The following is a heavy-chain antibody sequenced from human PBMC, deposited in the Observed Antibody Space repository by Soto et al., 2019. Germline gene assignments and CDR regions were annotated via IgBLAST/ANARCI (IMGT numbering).Heavy chain of an antibody. V-gene: IGHV1-24*01. J-gene: IGHJ6*03. Sequence: ASVKVSCKVSGYTLTELSMHWVRQAPGKGLEWMGGFDPEDGDTIYAQKFQGRVTMTEDTSTDTAYMELSSLRSEDTAVYYCATWGYGSGSYPAYYYYMDVWGKGTTVIVSS. CDR1: GYTLTELS. D-gene: IGHD3-10*01. CDR2: FDPEDGDT. CDR3: ATWGYGSGSYPAYYYYMDV.